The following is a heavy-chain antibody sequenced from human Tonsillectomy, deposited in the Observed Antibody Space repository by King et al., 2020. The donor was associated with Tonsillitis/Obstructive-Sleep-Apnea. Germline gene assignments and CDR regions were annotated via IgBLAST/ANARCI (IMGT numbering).Heavy chain of an antibody. CDR3: ARGEAPDCTGTNCYIWFDP. D-gene: IGHD2-2*02. J-gene: IGHJ5*02. CDR1: GGSFTGYY. CDR2: INHSGIT. Sequence: VQLQQWGAGLLKPSETLSLTCAVYGGSFTGYYWSWIRQSPGKGLEWIGEINHSGITNYSPSLKSRVTISVDRSKNQFSLKLSSVAAADTAVYYCARGEAPDCTGTNCYIWFDPWGQGTLVTVSS. V-gene: IGHV4-34*01.